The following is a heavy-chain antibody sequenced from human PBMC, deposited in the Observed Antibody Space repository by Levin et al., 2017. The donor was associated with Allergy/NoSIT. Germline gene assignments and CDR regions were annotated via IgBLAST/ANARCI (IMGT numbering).Heavy chain of an antibody. J-gene: IGHJ2*01. CDR3: ARDRRDILTGYRYFDL. Sequence: SQTLSLTCTVSGGSISSGGYYWSWIRQHPGKGLEWIGYIYYSGSTYYNPSLKSRVTISVDTSKNQFSLKLSSVTAADTAVYYCARDRRDILTGYRYFDLWGRGTLVTVSS. CDR2: IYYSGST. V-gene: IGHV4-31*03. D-gene: IGHD3-9*01. CDR1: GGSISSGGYY.